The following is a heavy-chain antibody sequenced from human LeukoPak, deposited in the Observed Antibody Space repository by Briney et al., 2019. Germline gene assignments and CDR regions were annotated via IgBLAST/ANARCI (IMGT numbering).Heavy chain of an antibody. CDR3: AFSPLGFNYGYAY. CDR2: LSDGGHSS. D-gene: IGHD5-18*01. J-gene: IGHJ4*02. Sequence: GGSLRLSCAASGFTFSSYAMNWVRQAPGKGLEWVSSLSDGGHSSFYADSVKGRFTIYRDDSQNILYLQMNNLSGDDTALYYCAFSPLGFNYGYAYWGQGTLVTVSS. V-gene: IGHV3-23*01. CDR1: GFTFSSYA.